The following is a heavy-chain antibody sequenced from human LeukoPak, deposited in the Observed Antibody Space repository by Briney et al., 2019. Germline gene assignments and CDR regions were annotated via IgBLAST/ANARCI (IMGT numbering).Heavy chain of an antibody. V-gene: IGHV3-7*04. CDR1: GFTFGNFR. CDR3: ARGDAFSGDH. Sequence: GSLRLSCVASGFTFGNFRMSWVRHSPGRGLEWVANIHPEGDEKYHVESVMGRFTISRDNAESSLFLQMNGLRAEDTAVYYCARGDAFSGDHWGQGTLVTVSS. CDR2: IHPEGDEK. J-gene: IGHJ4*02.